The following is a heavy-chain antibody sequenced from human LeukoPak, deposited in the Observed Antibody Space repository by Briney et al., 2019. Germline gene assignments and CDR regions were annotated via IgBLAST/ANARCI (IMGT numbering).Heavy chain of an antibody. CDR1: GFTFSSYA. CDR2: ISGSGGSI. Sequence: GGSLRLSCAASGFTFSSYAMSWVRQAPGKGLEWVSAISGSGGSIYYADSVKGRFTISRDNSKNTLYLQMNSLRAEDTAVYYCAKDGGLWVSAHWGDSWGRGTLVTVSS. V-gene: IGHV3-23*01. D-gene: IGHD7-27*01. J-gene: IGHJ4*02. CDR3: AKDGGLWVSAHWGDS.